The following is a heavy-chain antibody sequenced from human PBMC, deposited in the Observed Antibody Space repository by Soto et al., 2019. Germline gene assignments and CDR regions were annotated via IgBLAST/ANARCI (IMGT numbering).Heavy chain of an antibody. V-gene: IGHV4-34*01. D-gene: IGHD4-4*01. CDR1: GGSFSGYY. CDR3: ARRVYSNYVSDYYMDV. CDR2: INHSGST. J-gene: IGHJ6*03. Sequence: ETLSLTCAVYGGSFSGYYWSWIRQPPGKGLEWIGEINHSGSTNYNPSLKSRVTISVDTSKNQFSLKLSSVAAADTAVYYCARRVYSNYVSDYYMDVWGKGTTVTVSS.